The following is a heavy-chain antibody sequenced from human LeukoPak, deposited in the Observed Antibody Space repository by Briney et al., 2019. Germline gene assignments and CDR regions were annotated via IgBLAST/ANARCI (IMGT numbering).Heavy chain of an antibody. Sequence: GGPQRLSCAPSGFPYRTCSMSGLPQPRERGQEWVASINEDGSKKHSVDSVKGRFTVSRDNAENSLYLQMNSLRAEDTAVYYCWRPGTHWNYDYWGQGILVTISS. CDR3: WRPGTHWNYDY. CDR1: GFPYRTCS. V-gene: IGHV3-7*01. CDR2: INEDGSKK. D-gene: IGHD1-7*01. J-gene: IGHJ4*02.